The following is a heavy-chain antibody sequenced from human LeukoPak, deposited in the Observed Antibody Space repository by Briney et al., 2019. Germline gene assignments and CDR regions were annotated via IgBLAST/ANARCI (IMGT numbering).Heavy chain of an antibody. CDR1: GFTFRSHW. D-gene: IGHD5-24*01. CDR2: IKPDGIDK. CDR3: ATISAQTFDI. Sequence: GGSLRLSCVGSGFTFRSHWVNWVRQSPGKGREWVANIKPDGIDKYYLDSARGRFTVSRDNAQNSAFLQMNSLRVEDTAIYYCATISAQTFDIWGQGTLVSVSS. V-gene: IGHV3-7*01. J-gene: IGHJ3*02.